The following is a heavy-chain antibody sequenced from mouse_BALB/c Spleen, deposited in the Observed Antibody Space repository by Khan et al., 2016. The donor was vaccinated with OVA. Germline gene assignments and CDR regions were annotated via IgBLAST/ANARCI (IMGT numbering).Heavy chain of an antibody. CDR2: INPTSGYT. CDR3: ARDRIDY. CDR1: GYTFTTYW. V-gene: IGHV1-7*01. J-gene: IGHJ2*01. Sequence: QVQLKESGAELAKPGASVKMSCKASGYTFTTYWMHWVKQRPGQGLEWIGYINPTSGYTDYNQKLKDKATLTADKSSSTVYMQLSSLTSDDSAVYYCARDRIDYWGQGTTLTVSS.